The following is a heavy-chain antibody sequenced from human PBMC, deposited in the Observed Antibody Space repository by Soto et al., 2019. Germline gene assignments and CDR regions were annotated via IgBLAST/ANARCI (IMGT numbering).Heavy chain of an antibody. CDR3: GRGRGDTAMAERPALWFDY. CDR1: GGSFSGYY. D-gene: IGHD5-18*01. V-gene: IGHV4-34*01. CDR2: INHSGST. Sequence: QVQLQQWGAGLLKPSETLSLTCAVYGGSFSGYYWSWIRQPPGKGLEWIGEINHSGSTNYNPSLKSRGPISVDTAKNQFSLELSSVTAADTAVYYCGRGRGDTAMAERPALWFDYWGPGTLVTVSS. J-gene: IGHJ4*02.